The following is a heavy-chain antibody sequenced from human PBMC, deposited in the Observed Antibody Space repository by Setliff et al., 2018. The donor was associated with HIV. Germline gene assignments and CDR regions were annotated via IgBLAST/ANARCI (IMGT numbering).Heavy chain of an antibody. CDR3: ARRPAGAVAGGYGMDV. V-gene: IGHV1-2*02. J-gene: IGHJ6*02. D-gene: IGHD6-19*01. CDR1: GYTFTGYY. CDR2: INPNSGGT. Sequence: ASVKVSCKASGYTFTGYYMHWVRQAPGQGLEWMGWINPNSGGTTYAQKFQGRVTMTRDTSISTAYMEVSRLRSDDTAVYYCARRPAGAVAGGYGMDVWGQGTTVTVS.